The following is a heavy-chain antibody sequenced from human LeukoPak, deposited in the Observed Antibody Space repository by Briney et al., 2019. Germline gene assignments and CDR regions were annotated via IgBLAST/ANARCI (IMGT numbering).Heavy chain of an antibody. CDR2: IHYSGST. CDR1: GGSISSGGYY. J-gene: IGHJ5*02. CDR3: ACGSNNWYNWFDP. V-gene: IGHV4-31*03. Sequence: SETLSLTCTVSGGSISSGGYYWSWIRQHPEKGLEWIGYIHYSGSTYYHPSLKSRVSMSVDTSRNQFSLKLSSVTAADTAVYYCACGSNNWYNWFDPWGQGTLVTVSS. D-gene: IGHD1-1*01.